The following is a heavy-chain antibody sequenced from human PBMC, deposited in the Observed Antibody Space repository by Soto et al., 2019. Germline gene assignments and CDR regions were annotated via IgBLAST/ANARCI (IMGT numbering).Heavy chain of an antibody. D-gene: IGHD5-18*01. V-gene: IGHV4-39*01. CDR2: IYYSGST. Sequence: QLHLQESGPGLVRPSETLSLTCTVSGDSISSSIYYWGWIRQPPGKGLEWIGSIYYSGSTYYNPSLKSRVTISVDTSKNQFSLKLSSVTAADTAVYYCARGAYSYGYRSTRDSNDAFDIWGQGTMVTVSS. CDR1: GDSISSSIYY. CDR3: ARGAYSYGYRSTRDSNDAFDI. J-gene: IGHJ3*02.